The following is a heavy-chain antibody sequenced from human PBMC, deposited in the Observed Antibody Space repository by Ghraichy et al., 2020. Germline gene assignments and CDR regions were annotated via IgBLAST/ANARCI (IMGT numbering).Heavy chain of an antibody. CDR2: ISGSGGST. Sequence: GGSLRLSCAASGFTFSSYAMSWVRQAPGKGLEWVSAISGSGGSTYYADSVKGRFTISRDNSKNTLYLQMNSLRAEDTAVYYCAKERRGYYGSDTINDYWDQGTLVTDSS. J-gene: IGHJ4*02. D-gene: IGHD3-10*01. CDR1: GFTFSSYA. V-gene: IGHV3-23*01. CDR3: AKERRGYYGSDTINDY.